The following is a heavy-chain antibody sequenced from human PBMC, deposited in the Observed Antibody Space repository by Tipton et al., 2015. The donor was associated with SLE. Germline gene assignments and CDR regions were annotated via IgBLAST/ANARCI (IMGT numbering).Heavy chain of an antibody. Sequence: LRLSCTVSGASISSISYFWGWVRQPPGKGPEWIGSFYFSGNTFYSPSLKSRVTLLVDTSNNQFSLKLSSVTAADTAVYYCATGHFDFWGQGRLVTVSS. D-gene: IGHD1-1*01. CDR2: FYFSGNT. CDR1: GASISSISYF. V-gene: IGHV4-39*07. CDR3: ATGHFDF. J-gene: IGHJ5*01.